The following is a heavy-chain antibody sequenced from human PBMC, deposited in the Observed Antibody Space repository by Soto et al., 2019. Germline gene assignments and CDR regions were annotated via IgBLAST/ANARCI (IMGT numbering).Heavy chain of an antibody. D-gene: IGHD2-15*01. V-gene: IGHV4-34*01. Sequence: SETLSLTCAVYGGSFSGYYWSWIRQPPGKGLEWIGEINHSGSTNYNPSLKSRVTISVDTSKNQFSLKLSSVTAADTAVYYCARSPGYCSGGSCTGYFDYWGQGTLVTVSS. J-gene: IGHJ4*02. CDR2: INHSGST. CDR1: GGSFSGYY. CDR3: ARSPGYCSGGSCTGYFDY.